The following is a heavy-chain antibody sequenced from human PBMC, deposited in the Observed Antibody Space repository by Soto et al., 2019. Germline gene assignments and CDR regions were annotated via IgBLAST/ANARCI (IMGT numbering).Heavy chain of an antibody. J-gene: IGHJ5*02. D-gene: IGHD6-13*01. CDR1: GFTFSSYA. Sequence: EVQLLESGGGLVQPGGSLRLSCAASGFTFSSYAMSWVRQAPGKGLEWVSAISGSGGSTYYADSVKGRFTISRDNSKNTLYLQRTSLRAEDTAVYYCAKSLTAAGSNWFDPWGQGTLVTVCS. CDR2: ISGSGGST. CDR3: AKSLTAAGSNWFDP. V-gene: IGHV3-23*01.